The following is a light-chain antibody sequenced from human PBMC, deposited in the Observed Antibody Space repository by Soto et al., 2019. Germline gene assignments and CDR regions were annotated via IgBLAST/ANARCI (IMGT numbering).Light chain of an antibody. CDR2: GAS. CDR3: QQYNNWPWT. J-gene: IGKJ1*01. CDR1: QSVASN. Sequence: IVLTQSPVTLSLSPGERATLSCRASQSVASNLAWYQQKPGQAPRLLIYGASTRATGIPARFSGSGSGTEFTLTISSLQSVDFAVYSCQQYNNWPWTFGQGTKVDIK. V-gene: IGKV3-15*01.